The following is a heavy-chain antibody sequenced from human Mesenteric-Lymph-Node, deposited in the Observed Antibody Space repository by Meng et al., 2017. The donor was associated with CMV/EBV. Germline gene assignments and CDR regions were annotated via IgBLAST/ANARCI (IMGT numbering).Heavy chain of an antibody. Sequence: GESLKISCAASGFTFDDYGMTWVRQAPGKGLEWVSSINWNGGSTGYADSVKGRFTISRDNAKNSLYLQMNSLRAEDTALYYCARVSGGSYFPYYFDYWGQGTLVTVSS. CDR3: ARVSGGSYFPYYFDY. V-gene: IGHV3-20*04. J-gene: IGHJ4*02. D-gene: IGHD1-26*01. CDR2: INWNGGST. CDR1: GFTFDDYG.